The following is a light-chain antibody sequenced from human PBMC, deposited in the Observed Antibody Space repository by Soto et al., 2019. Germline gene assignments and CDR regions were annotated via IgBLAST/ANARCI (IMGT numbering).Light chain of an antibody. V-gene: IGKV3-15*01. CDR3: QQYNNWPRT. CDR2: GAS. J-gene: IGKJ1*01. Sequence: EIVMTQSPATLSVYPGARATLSCRASQSVSSNLAWYQQKPGQAPRLLIYGASTRATGIPARFSGSGSGTEFTLTISSLQSEDFAVYYCQQYNNWPRTFGQGTKVDI. CDR1: QSVSSN.